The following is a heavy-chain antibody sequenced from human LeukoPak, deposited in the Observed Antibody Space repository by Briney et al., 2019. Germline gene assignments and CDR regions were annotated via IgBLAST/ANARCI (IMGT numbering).Heavy chain of an antibody. D-gene: IGHD5-18*01. Sequence: GGSLRLPCAVSGFTFSSYWMHWVRQAPGKGLVWVSRINRDGSSTSYADSVKRRFTISRDNTKNTLHLQMNSLRAEDTAVYYCAGGGYTYGLYWGQGDLVTVSS. CDR1: GFTFSSYW. V-gene: IGHV3-74*01. CDR2: INRDGSST. J-gene: IGHJ4*02. CDR3: AGGGYTYGLY.